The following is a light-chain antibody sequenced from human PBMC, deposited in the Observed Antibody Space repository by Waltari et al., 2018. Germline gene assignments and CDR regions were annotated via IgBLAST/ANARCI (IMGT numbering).Light chain of an antibody. CDR1: SNYIGGHDF. CDR3: FSFTPTSRLAM. CDR2: DVT. J-gene: IGLJ3*02. V-gene: IGLV2-14*03. Sequence: QSALTQPASVSGSPGKSITISCTGTSNYIGGHDFVSWYQQHPGQAPKLLIYDVTKRASGISGRFSGSKSGNTASLTISGLQAEDEADYYCFSFTPTSRLAMFAGGTKLTV.